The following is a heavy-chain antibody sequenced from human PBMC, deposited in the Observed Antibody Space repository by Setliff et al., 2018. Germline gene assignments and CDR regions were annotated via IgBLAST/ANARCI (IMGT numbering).Heavy chain of an antibody. Sequence: SETLSLTCNVSGVSFSSTTFYWAWIRQSPGKGLEWIGSVSFFGSAYYSPSLKSRLSISADTSKNQFSLKLTSVTAADTAVYYCARTHCTTTSCFYFHYWGQGTVVTVSS. J-gene: IGHJ4*02. CDR3: ARTHCTTTSCFYFHY. D-gene: IGHD2-2*01. V-gene: IGHV4-39*07. CDR1: GVSFSSTTFY. CDR2: VSFFGSA.